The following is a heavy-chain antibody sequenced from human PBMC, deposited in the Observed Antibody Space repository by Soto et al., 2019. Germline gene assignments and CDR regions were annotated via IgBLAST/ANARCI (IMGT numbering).Heavy chain of an antibody. CDR1: GGSFSGYY. D-gene: IGHD2-15*01. Sequence: PSETLSLTCAVYGGSFSGYYWSWIRQPPGKGLEWIGEINHSGSTNYNPSLKSRVTISVDTSKNQFSLKLSSVTAADTAVYYCASQYCSGGSCYETPLPWGKGTLVTVSS. CDR3: ASQYCSGGSCYETPLP. J-gene: IGHJ5*02. V-gene: IGHV4-34*01. CDR2: INHSGST.